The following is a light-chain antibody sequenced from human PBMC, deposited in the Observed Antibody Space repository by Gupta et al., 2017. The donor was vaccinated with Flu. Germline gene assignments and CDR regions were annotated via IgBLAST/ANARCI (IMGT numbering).Light chain of an antibody. CDR3: MQGANWPWA. V-gene: IGKV2-30*01. CDR1: QGLVYSDGNTY. J-gene: IGKJ1*01. CDR2: QVS. Sequence: DVVMTQYPLSLSVTLGQPASISCRSSQGLVYSDGNTYLHWFQQRPGQSPRRLFHQVSYRDSGVPDRYSGSRSGSDFALTVSRVEAEDVGIYYCMQGANWPWAFGQGTKVEIK.